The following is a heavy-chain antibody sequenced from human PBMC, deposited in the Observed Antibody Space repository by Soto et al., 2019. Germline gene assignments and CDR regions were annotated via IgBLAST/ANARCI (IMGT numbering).Heavy chain of an antibody. V-gene: IGHV3-21*01. CDR1: GFTFSNAW. CDR2: ISSGGSYI. CDR3: ARRSCSDGICSFDY. Sequence: GGALRLSCAASGFTFSNAWINWGRQAPEKGLEWGSSISSGGSYIYYADSVKGRFTISRDNAKNSLYLQLNSLRAEDTAVYYCARRSCSDGICSFDYWGHGTLVTVSS. J-gene: IGHJ4*01. D-gene: IGHD2-8*01.